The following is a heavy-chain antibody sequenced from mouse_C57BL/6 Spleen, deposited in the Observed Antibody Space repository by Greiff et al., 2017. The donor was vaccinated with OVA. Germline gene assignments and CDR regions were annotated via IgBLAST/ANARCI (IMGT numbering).Heavy chain of an antibody. Sequence: VQLQQSGAELVRPGSSVKLSCKASGYTFTSYWMHWVKQRPIQGLEWIGNIDPSDSGTHYNQKFKDKATLTVDKSSSTAYMPLSSLTSEDSAVYYCAREDSSWCGCWGQGTLVTVSA. V-gene: IGHV1-52*01. J-gene: IGHJ3*02. CDR2: IDPSDSGT. CDR1: GYTFTSYW. CDR3: AREDSSWCGC.